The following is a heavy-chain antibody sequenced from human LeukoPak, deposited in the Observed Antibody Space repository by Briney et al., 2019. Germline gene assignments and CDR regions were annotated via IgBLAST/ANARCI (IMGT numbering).Heavy chain of an antibody. CDR1: GGSISSSSAY. CDR3: VSPGGFSYGYFDY. V-gene: IGHV4-39*01. J-gene: IGHJ4*02. Sequence: SETLSLTCTVSGGSISSSSAYWAWIRQPPGKGLEWIGSIYYSKNTYYNPSLKSRVTISADTSKNQFSLTLGSVSATDAAVHYCVSPGGFSYGYFDYWGRGTLVTVSS. D-gene: IGHD5-18*01. CDR2: IYYSKNT.